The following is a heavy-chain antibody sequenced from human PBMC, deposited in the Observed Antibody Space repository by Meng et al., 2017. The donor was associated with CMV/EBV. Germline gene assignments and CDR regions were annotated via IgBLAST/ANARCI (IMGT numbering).Heavy chain of an antibody. V-gene: IGHV3-53*01. J-gene: IGHJ5*02. CDR1: GFTISSNY. CDR2: IYSGGST. Sequence: EVRLGECCGGLLLPGGSRSLSCAASGFTISSNYVSWVRQAPGKGLEWVSVIYSGGSTYYADSVKGRFTISRDNSKNTLYLHMNSLGAEDMDVYYCARDNWGLGWFDPWGQETLVTVSS. CDR3: ARDNWGLGWFDP. D-gene: IGHD3-16*01.